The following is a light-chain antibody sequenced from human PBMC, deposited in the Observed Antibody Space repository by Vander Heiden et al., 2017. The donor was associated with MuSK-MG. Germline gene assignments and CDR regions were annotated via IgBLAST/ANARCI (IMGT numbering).Light chain of an antibody. CDR1: QSVSSSY. V-gene: IGKV3-20*01. CDR2: GAS. J-gene: IGKJ2*01. Sequence: VLTLSPGTLSLSPGERATLSCRASQSVSSSYLAWYQQKPGQAPRLLIYGASSRATSIPDRCSGSGSGTDFTLTISRLEAEDFAVYSCQQYGSSPYTFGQGTKLEIK. CDR3: QQYGSSPYT.